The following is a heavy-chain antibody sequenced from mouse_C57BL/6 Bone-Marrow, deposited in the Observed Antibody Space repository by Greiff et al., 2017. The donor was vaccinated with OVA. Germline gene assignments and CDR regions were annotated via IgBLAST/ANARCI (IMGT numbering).Heavy chain of an antibody. CDR3: ARYDYDWFAY. CDR1: GYTFTSYW. D-gene: IGHD2-4*01. CDR2: IDPSDSYT. Sequence: QVQLQQPGAELVKPGASVKLSCKASGYTFTSYWMQWVKQRPGQGLEWIGEIDPSDSYTNYNQKFKGKATLTVDTSSSTANIQLSSLTSEDSAVYYCARYDYDWFAYWGQGTLVTVSA. J-gene: IGHJ3*01. V-gene: IGHV1-50*01.